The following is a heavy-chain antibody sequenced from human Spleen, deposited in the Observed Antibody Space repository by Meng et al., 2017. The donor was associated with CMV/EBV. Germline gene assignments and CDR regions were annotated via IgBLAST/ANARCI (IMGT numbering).Heavy chain of an antibody. Sequence: SVKVSCKASGFTFTTSAVQWVRQARGQRLEWIGWIVVDRGSTKYAQKFQERVTITGDMSTSTAYMELSSLRSEDTAVYYCVAGPSVVVPSPIPYAMDVWGQGTTVTVSS. D-gene: IGHD2-2*01. CDR2: IVVDRGST. V-gene: IGHV1-58*01. J-gene: IGHJ6*02. CDR3: VAGPSVVVPSPIPYAMDV. CDR1: GFTFTTSA.